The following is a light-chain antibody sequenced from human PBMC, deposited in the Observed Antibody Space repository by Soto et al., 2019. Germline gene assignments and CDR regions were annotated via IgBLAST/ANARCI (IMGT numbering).Light chain of an antibody. Sequence: DIVLTQSPDSLALSLGERATITCRSSQTVLYNSNNKNSLAWYQQKPGQPPKLLIYWASTREFGVPDRFSGSGSGTDXTLTIXSLQAEDVAVYYCQQSYSIPYTFGQGTKLEIK. J-gene: IGKJ2*01. V-gene: IGKV4-1*01. CDR2: WAS. CDR1: QTVLYNSNNKNS. CDR3: QQSYSIPYT.